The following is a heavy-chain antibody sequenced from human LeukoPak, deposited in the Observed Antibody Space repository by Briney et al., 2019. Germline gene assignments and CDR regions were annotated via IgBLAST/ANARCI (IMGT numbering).Heavy chain of an antibody. D-gene: IGHD3-10*01. J-gene: IGHJ6*02. CDR3: SYGPYYYYGMDV. V-gene: IGHV3-53*01. CDR1: GFTVSSNY. Sequence: GGSLRLSCAASGFTVSSNYMSWVRQAPGKGLEWVSVIYSGGSTYYADSVKGRLTISRDNSKNTLYLQMNSLIAEDTAVYYCSYGPYYYYGMDVWGQGTTVTVSS. CDR2: IYSGGST.